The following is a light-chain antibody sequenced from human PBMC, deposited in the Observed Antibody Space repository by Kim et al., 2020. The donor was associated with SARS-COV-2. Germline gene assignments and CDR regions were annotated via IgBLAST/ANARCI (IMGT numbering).Light chain of an antibody. J-gene: IGLJ2*01. V-gene: IGLV2-23*02. Sequence: GQSITISCTRTNSDIGSYNLVSWYQHHPGRAPQLIIYEVTKRPSGVSNRFSASKSGNTASLTISGLQAEDEANYYCCSYAGSNTIVFGGGTQLTVL. CDR1: NSDIGSYNL. CDR2: EVT. CDR3: CSYAGSNTIV.